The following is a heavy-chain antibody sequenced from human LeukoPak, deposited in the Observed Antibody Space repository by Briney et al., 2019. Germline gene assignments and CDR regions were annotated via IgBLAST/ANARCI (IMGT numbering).Heavy chain of an antibody. D-gene: IGHD3-3*01. CDR2: IYSGGST. Sequence: PGGSLRLSCAASGFTFSSYSMTWVRQAPGKGLEWVSVIYSGGSTYYADSVKGRFTISRDNSKNTLYLQMNSLRAEDTAVYYCASSPGNYDFWSGRRGMNRRTYYYYGMDVWGQGTTVTVSS. V-gene: IGHV3-66*01. J-gene: IGHJ6*02. CDR3: ASSPGNYDFWSGRRGMNRRTYYYYGMDV. CDR1: GFTFSSYS.